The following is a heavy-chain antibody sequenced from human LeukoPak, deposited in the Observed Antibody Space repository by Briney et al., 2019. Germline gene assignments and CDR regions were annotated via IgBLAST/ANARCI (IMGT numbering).Heavy chain of an antibody. CDR2: ISSSRTYM. CDR1: GFTFSDYS. Sequence: GGSLRLSCAASGFTFSDYSMNWVRQAQGKGLEWVSSISSSRTYMYYADSVKGRFTISRDNAKNSLYLQMNSLRAEDTAVYYCAEVARSGYWGQGTLGTVSS. D-gene: IGHD5-12*01. CDR3: AEVARSGY. J-gene: IGHJ4*02. V-gene: IGHV3-21*01.